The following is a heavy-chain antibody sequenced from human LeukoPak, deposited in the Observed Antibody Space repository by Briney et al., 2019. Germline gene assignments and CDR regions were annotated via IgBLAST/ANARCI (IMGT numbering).Heavy chain of an antibody. V-gene: IGHV1-2*02. CDR2: IYPNTGGT. Sequence: ASVKVSCKASGYTFTNYYLHWVRQAPGQGLEWMGWIYPNTGGTKSTQKFQGRVSMTRDTSINTAYMEMSNLTSGDTAVYYCAREPGTATGYSGQGTLVTVSS. J-gene: IGHJ4*02. D-gene: IGHD1-1*01. CDR1: GYTFTNYY. CDR3: AREPGTATGY.